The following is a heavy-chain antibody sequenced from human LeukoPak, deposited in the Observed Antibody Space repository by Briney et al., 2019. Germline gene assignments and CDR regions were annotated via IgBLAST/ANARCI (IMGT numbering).Heavy chain of an antibody. V-gene: IGHV3-66*01. D-gene: IGHD3-16*02. CDR3: ARAAPDYVWGSYRPYFDY. Sequence: GGSLRLSCAASGVTFSNAWMTWVRQAPGEGLGWGSVIYSGGRTYYADSVKDTFTISRDNSKNTLYLQMNSLRAEDTAVYYCARAAPDYVWGSYRPYFDYWGQGTLVTVSS. J-gene: IGHJ4*02. CDR2: IYSGGRT. CDR1: GVTFSNAW.